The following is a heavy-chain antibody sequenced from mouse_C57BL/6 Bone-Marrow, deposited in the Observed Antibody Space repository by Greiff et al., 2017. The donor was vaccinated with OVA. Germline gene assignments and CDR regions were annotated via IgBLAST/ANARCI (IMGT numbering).Heavy chain of an antibody. CDR3: AKKERDYDGFAY. Sequence: VQRVESGPGLVQPSQSLSITCTVSGFSLTSYGVHWVRQSPGKGLEWLGVIWRGGSTDYNAAFMSRLSITKDNSKSQVFFKMNSLQADDTAIYYCAKKERDYDGFAYWGQGTLVTVSA. D-gene: IGHD2-4*01. CDR1: GFSLTSYG. V-gene: IGHV2-5*01. J-gene: IGHJ3*01. CDR2: IWRGGST.